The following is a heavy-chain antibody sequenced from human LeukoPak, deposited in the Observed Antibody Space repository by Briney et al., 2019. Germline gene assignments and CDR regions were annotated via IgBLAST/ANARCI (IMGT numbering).Heavy chain of an antibody. J-gene: IGHJ1*01. CDR2: ISPNSGGT. CDR3: ASQQYCSSTSCYEAEYFQH. V-gene: IGHV1-2*02. Sequence: ASVKVSCKASGYSFATYGISWVRQAPGEGLEWMGWISPNSGGTNYAQKFQGRVTMTRDTSISTAYMELSSLRSEDTAMYYCASQQYCSSTSCYEAEYFQHWGQGTLVTVSS. D-gene: IGHD2-2*01. CDR1: GYSFATYG.